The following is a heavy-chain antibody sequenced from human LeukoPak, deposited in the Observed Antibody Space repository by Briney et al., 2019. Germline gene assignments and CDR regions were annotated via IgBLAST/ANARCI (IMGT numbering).Heavy chain of an antibody. CDR1: GYTLTELS. V-gene: IGHV1-24*01. CDR2: FDPEDGET. J-gene: IGHJ4*02. Sequence: ASVKVSCKVSGYTLTELSMHWVRQAPGKGLEWMGGFDPEDGETIYAQKFQGRVTITADESTSTAYMELSRLRSEDTAVYYCAKLDHDGNSYFDYWGQGTLVTVSS. D-gene: IGHD4-23*01. CDR3: AKLDHDGNSYFDY.